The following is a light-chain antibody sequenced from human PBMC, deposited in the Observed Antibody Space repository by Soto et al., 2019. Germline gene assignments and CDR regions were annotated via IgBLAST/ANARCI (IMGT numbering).Light chain of an antibody. CDR2: DVS. CDR3: SSYTTSNTRQIV. Sequence: QSVLTQPASVAVSPGHAITISRPRTSSDVCGYTYVSSYQHHPGKAHKLMIFDVSNRPSGVYNRFSGSKSGNTASLTISGLQLEVAAHYYCSSYTTSNTRQIVFGTANKVTV. CDR1: SSDVCGYTY. J-gene: IGLJ1*01. V-gene: IGLV2-14*03.